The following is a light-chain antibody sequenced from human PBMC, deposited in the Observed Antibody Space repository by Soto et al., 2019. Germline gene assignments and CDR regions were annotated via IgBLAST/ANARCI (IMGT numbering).Light chain of an antibody. CDR3: CSYAGSYTFEV. V-gene: IGLV2-11*01. CDR2: DVS. J-gene: IGLJ1*01. Sequence: QSALTQPRSVSGSPGQSVTISCTGTSSDVGGYNYVSWYQQHPGKAPKLMIYDVSKRPSGVPDRFSGSKSGNTASLTISGLQAEDEADYYCCSYAGSYTFEVFGTGTKVTGL. CDR1: SSDVGGYNY.